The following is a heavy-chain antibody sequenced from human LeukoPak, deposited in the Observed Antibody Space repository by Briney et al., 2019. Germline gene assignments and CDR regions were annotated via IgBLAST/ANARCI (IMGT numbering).Heavy chain of an antibody. CDR1: GGTFSSYA. CDR2: IIPIFGTA. V-gene: IGHV1-69*13. D-gene: IGHD3-10*02. J-gene: IGHJ4*02. Sequence: SVKVSCKASGGTFSSYAISWVRQAPGQGLEWMGGIIPIFGTANYAQKSQGRVTITADESTSTAYMELSSLRSEDTAVYYCARVNVRGSGGSHHFDYWGQGTLVTVSS. CDR3: ARVNVRGSGGSHHFDY.